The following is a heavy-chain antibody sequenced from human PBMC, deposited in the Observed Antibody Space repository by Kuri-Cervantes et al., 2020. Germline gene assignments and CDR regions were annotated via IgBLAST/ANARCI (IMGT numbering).Heavy chain of an antibody. J-gene: IGHJ5*02. Sequence: ASVKVSCKASGYTFTSYAMNWVRQAPGQGLEWMGWINTNTGNPTYAQGFTGRFVFSLYTSVSTAYLQISSLKAEDTAVYYCARDPRTGLGRNWFDPWGQGTLVTVSS. CDR3: ARDPRTGLGRNWFDP. CDR2: INTNTGNP. D-gene: IGHD3-16*01. CDR1: GYTFTSYA. V-gene: IGHV7-4-1*02.